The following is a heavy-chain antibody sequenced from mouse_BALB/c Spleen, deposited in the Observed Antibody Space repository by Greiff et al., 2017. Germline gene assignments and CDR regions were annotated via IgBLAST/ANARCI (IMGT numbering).Heavy chain of an antibody. D-gene: IGHD2-12*01. J-gene: IGHJ1*01. V-gene: IGHV5-6-2*01. CDR1: GFTFSSYY. Sequence: EVHLVESGGGLVKPGGSLKLSCAASGFTFSSYYMSWVRQTPEKRLELVAAINSNGGSTYYPDTVKGRFTISRDNAKNTLYLQMSSLKSEDTALYYCGGRNSDYWDFDDWGAGTTVTVSA. CDR2: INSNGGST. CDR3: GGRNSDYWDFDD.